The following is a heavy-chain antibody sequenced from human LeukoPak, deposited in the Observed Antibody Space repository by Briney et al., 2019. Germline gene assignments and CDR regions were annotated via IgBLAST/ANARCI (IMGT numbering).Heavy chain of an antibody. CDR2: INPNSGGT. CDR1: GYTFTGYY. CDR3: ARWGCSSTSCYLDY. V-gene: IGHV1-2*06. J-gene: IGHJ4*02. Sequence: ASVKVSCKASGYTFTGYYMHWARQAPGQGLEWMGRINPNSGGTNYAQKFQGRVTMTRDTSISTAYMELSRLRSDDTAVYYCARWGCSSTSCYLDYWGQGTLVTVSS. D-gene: IGHD2-2*01.